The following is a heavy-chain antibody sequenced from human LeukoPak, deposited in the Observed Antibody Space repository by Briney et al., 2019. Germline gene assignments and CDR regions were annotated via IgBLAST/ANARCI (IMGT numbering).Heavy chain of an antibody. J-gene: IGHJ6*03. CDR1: GFTFSSYG. CDR2: IRYDGSDK. CDR3: ARGRRDIGFYYYYYYMDV. Sequence: PGGSLRLSCAVSGFTFSSYGMHWVRQAPGKGLEWVAFIRYDGSDKYYADSVKGRFTISRDNSKNTLYLQMNSLRAEDTAVYYCARGRRDIGFYYYYYYMDVWGKGTTVTVSS. V-gene: IGHV3-30*02.